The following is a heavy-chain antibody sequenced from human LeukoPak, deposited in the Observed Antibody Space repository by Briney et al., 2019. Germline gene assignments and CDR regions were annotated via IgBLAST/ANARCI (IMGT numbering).Heavy chain of an antibody. CDR1: GFTFSSYG. V-gene: IGHV3-30*18. CDR3: AKVKGVMLLNYFDY. D-gene: IGHD3-16*01. J-gene: IGHJ4*02. Sequence: PGRSLRLSCAASGFTFSSYGMHWVRQAPGKGLEWVAVISYDGSNKYYADSVKGRFTISRDNSKNTLYLQMNSLRAEDTAVYYCAKVKGVMLLNYFDYWGQGTLVTVSS. CDR2: ISYDGSNK.